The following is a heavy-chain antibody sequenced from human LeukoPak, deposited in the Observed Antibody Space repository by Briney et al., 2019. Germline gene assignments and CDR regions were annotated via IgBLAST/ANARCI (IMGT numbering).Heavy chain of an antibody. CDR3: ARGPYSYDSSGAFDI. D-gene: IGHD3-22*01. J-gene: IGHJ3*02. CDR2: ITNSGTT. CDR1: GESISSHY. V-gene: IGHV4-59*08. Sequence: PSETLSLTCNVSGESISSHYWSWTRQSPGKGLEWIGYITNSGTTKFNPSLKSRVTISRDTSKNQISLRLSSVTAADTAVYFCARGPYSYDSSGAFDIWGQGTMVTVSS.